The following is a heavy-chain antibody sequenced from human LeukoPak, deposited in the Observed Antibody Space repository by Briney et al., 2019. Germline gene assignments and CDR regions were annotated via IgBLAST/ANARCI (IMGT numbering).Heavy chain of an antibody. CDR1: GFTFDDYA. V-gene: IGHV3-9*01. D-gene: IGHD3-10*01. CDR2: ISWNSGSI. J-gene: IGHJ3*02. CDR3: ARDPETMDDAFDI. Sequence: PGGSLRLSCAASGFTFDDYAMHWVRQAPGKGLEWVSGISWNSGSIGYADSVKGRFTISRDNAKNSLYLQMNSLRAEDTAVYYCARDPETMDDAFDIWGQGTMVTVSS.